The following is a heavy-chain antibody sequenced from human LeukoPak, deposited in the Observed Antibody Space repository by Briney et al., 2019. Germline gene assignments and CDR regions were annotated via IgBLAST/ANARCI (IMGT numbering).Heavy chain of an antibody. J-gene: IGHJ2*01. CDR3: AKVGTTITTHWYLDL. D-gene: IGHD4-11*01. CDR1: GFNFRSYG. V-gene: IGHV3-30*18. CDR2: ISYGGSSR. Sequence: GGSLRLSCAASGFNFRSYGMHWVRQAPGKGLEWVAVISYGGSSRSFAESVKGRFSIFRDNSKNTLSLQMNSLRPEDTAVYYCAKVGTTITTHWYLDLWGRGTLVTVSS.